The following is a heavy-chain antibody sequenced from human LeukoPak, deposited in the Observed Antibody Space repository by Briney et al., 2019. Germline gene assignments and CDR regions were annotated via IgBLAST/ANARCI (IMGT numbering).Heavy chain of an antibody. CDR2: IYHSGST. J-gene: IGHJ3*02. Sequence: SETLSLTCAVYGGSFSGYYWSWIRQPPGKGLEWIGYIYHSGSTYYNPSLKSRVTISVDRSKNQFSLKLSSVTAADTAVYYCAKGAPLTHDAFDIWGQGTMVTVSS. CDR3: AKGAPLTHDAFDI. D-gene: IGHD1-26*01. V-gene: IGHV4-34*01. CDR1: GGSFSGYY.